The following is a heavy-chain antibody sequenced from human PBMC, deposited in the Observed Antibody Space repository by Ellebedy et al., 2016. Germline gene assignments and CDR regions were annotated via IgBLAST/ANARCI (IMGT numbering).Heavy chain of an antibody. CDR3: ARHKAGSPENVYYYYYYGMDV. CDR1: GYSFTSYW. V-gene: IGHV5-51*01. CDR2: IYPGDSDT. Sequence: KVSXXGSGYSFTSYWIGWVRQVPGKGLEWMGIIYPGDSDTRYSPSFQGQVTISADKSISTAYLQWSSLKASDTAMYYCARHKAGSPENVYYYYYYGMDVWGQGTTVTVSS. J-gene: IGHJ6*02.